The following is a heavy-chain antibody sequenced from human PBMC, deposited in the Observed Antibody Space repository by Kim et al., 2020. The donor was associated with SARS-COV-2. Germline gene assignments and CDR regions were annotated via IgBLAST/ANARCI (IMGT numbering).Heavy chain of an antibody. CDR1: GGSLSSSSYY. J-gene: IGHJ4*02. CDR2: IYYSGST. Sequence: SETLSLTCTVSGGSLSSSSYYWGWIRQPPGKGLEWIGSIYYSGSTYYNPSLKSRVTISVDTSKNQFSLKLSSVTAADTAVYYCAGHPASRRHYGDYVFYWGQGSLVTVSS. V-gene: IGHV4-39*01. D-gene: IGHD4-17*01. CDR3: AGHPASRRHYGDYVFY.